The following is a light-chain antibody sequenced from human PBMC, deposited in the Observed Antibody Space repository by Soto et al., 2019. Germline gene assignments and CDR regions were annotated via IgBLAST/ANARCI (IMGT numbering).Light chain of an antibody. CDR3: SSYTSSSSLI. CDR2: EVS. J-gene: IGLJ2*01. CDR1: SSDVGGYNY. V-gene: IGLV2-14*01. Sequence: QSALTQPASVSESPGQSITISCTGTSSDVGGYNYVSWYQQHPGKAPKLIIYEVSKRPSGVSNRFSGSKSGNTASLAISGLQAEDEADYYCSSYTSSSSLIFGGGTKLTVL.